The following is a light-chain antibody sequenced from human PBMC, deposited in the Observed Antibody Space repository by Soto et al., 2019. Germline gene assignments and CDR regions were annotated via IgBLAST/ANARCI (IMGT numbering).Light chain of an antibody. V-gene: IGKV3-11*01. CDR1: QSVSSY. J-gene: IGKJ1*01. CDR2: AVS. Sequence: EIVLTQSPSTLSLSAGERATLSCRASQSVSSYLAWYQQKPGKAPRLLIYAVSTLHTGIPARFSGSGSGTDFTLTIGSLEPEDFAAYYCQQRGNWPWTFGQGTKLEIK. CDR3: QQRGNWPWT.